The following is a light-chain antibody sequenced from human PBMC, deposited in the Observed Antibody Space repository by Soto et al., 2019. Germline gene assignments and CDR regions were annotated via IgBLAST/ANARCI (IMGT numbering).Light chain of an antibody. CDR3: SSYAGTAYV. Sequence: QSALTQPPSASGSPGQSVTISCTGTSSDVGGYNYVSWYQQHPGKAPKLMIYEVTKRPSGVPDRFSGSKSGNTASLTVSGLQAEDDADYYCSSYAGTAYVFRTGTKLTVL. CDR1: SSDVGGYNY. V-gene: IGLV2-8*01. CDR2: EVT. J-gene: IGLJ1*01.